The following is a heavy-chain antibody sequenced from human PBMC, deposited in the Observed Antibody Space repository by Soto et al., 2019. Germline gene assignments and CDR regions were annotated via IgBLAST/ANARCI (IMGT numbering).Heavy chain of an antibody. CDR2: IIPIFGTA. CDR3: ASPSYYYDSSGYYDYYYGMDV. V-gene: IGHV1-69*06. CDR1: GGTFSSYA. Sequence: QVQLVQSGAEVKKPGSSVKVSCKASGGTFSSYAISWVRQAPGQGLEWMGGIIPIFGTANYAQKFQGRVTITADKSTSTAYMELSSLRSEDTAVYYCASPSYYYDSSGYYDYYYGMDVWAKGPRSPSP. D-gene: IGHD3-22*01. J-gene: IGHJ6*02.